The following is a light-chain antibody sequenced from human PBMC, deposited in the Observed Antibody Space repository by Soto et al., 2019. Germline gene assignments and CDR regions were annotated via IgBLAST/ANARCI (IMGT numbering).Light chain of an antibody. CDR2: GAS. CDR1: QSVSSN. Sequence: EIVMTQSPATLSVSPGERATLSCRASQSVSSNLAWYQQKPGQAPRLLIHGASTRATGIPAMFSGSGSGTEFTLSLSSLQSEDFAVYYCQQYNNWPQTFGQGTKVQIK. CDR3: QQYNNWPQT. J-gene: IGKJ1*01. V-gene: IGKV3-15*01.